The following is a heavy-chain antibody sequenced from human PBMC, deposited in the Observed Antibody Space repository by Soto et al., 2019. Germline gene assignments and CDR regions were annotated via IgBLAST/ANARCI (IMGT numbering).Heavy chain of an antibody. CDR1: GDSSVSSSSYY. J-gene: IGHJ3*01. V-gene: IGHV4-61*01. D-gene: IGHD6-13*01. CDR3: ARALPGIAAAYDAFXA. Sequence: SETLSLTCTVSGDSSVSSSSYYWSWIRQPPGKGLEWIGYIYYDGGTTYNSSLKSRVTISTDTSRSQLSLQLTSATPADTAVYYCARALPGIAAAYDAFXAWGQGTMVTVSS. CDR2: IYYDGGT.